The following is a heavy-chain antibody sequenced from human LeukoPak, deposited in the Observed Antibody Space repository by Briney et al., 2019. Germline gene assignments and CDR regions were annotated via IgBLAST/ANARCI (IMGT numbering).Heavy chain of an antibody. CDR3: RRAPPASSSWLDS. V-gene: IGHV4-39*07. Sequence: PSETLSLTCTVSGGSISSSSYYWGWIRQPPGKGLEWIGSIYYSGSTYYNPSLKSRVTISVDTSKNQFSLRLSSVTAADTAVYARRRAPPASSSWLDSWGQGTLVTVSS. D-gene: IGHD6-13*01. J-gene: IGHJ5*01. CDR2: IYYSGST. CDR1: GGSISSSSYY.